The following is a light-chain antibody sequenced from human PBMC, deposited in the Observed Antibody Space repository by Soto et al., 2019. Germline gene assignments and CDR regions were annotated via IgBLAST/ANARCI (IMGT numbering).Light chain of an antibody. J-gene: IGKJ1*01. Sequence: EIMLTPAPGTLSSSPGDRAPPSCRASQSVSGSYLAWYQQKPGQAPRLLIYDASSRATGIPDRFSGSGSGTDFTLTISRLEPEDFAVYYCQQYASSPRTFGQGTKVDIK. CDR3: QQYASSPRT. CDR1: QSVSGSY. V-gene: IGKV3-20*01. CDR2: DAS.